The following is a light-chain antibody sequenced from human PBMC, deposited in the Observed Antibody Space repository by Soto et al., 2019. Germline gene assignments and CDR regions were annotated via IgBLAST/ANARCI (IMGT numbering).Light chain of an antibody. CDR1: QSVGSK. CDR3: QQYNAWPLFT. V-gene: IGKV3-15*01. Sequence: EIPMTQSPATLSVSPGERATLSCRASQSVGSKVAWYQQKPGQAPSLLIYDTSTRATGIPARFSGSGYGTEFSLTISSLQSEDFAVYYCQQYNAWPLFTFGQGTKVEIK. J-gene: IGKJ2*01. CDR2: DTS.